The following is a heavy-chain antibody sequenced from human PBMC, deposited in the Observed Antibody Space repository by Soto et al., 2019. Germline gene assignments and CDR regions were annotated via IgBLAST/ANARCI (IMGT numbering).Heavy chain of an antibody. D-gene: IGHD6-13*01. CDR2: INHSGST. CDR1: GGSFSGCY. J-gene: IGHJ4*02. V-gene: IGHV4-34*01. CDR3: ARARGSAWAAAGKRYFDY. Sequence: SETLSLTCAVYGGSFSGCYWSWIRQPPGKGLEWIGEINHSGSTDYNPSLKSRVTISVDTSKNQFSLKLSSVTAADTAVYYCARARGSAWAAAGKRYFDYWGQGTLVTVSS.